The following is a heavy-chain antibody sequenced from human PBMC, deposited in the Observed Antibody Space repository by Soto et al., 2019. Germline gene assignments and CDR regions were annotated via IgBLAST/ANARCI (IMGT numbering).Heavy chain of an antibody. CDR2: ILPDETG. V-gene: IGHV3-23*01. CDR1: VFTFSTYA. D-gene: IGHD2-15*01. J-gene: IGHJ4*02. CDR3: AKDRLPTSGQRFYFDS. Sequence: GSLRLSFATSVFTFSTYAMTWVRQVPGRGLQWVSTILPDETGFYTISVKGRFTISRDNYRGIVYLQMNDLWVEDAAIYYCAKDRLPTSGQRFYFDSWGQGSLVTVSS.